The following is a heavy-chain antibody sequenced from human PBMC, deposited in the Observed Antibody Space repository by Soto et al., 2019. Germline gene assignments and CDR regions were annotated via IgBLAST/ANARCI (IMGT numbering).Heavy chain of an antibody. J-gene: IGHJ6*02. CDR2: ISGSGGST. CDR3: AKDIPYNFWSGYFPNYYGMDV. D-gene: IGHD3-3*01. Sequence: GGSLRLSCAASGFTFSSYAMSWVRQAPGKGLEWVSAISGSGGSTYYADSVKGRFTISRDNSKNTLYLQMNSLRAEDTAVYYCAKDIPYNFWSGYFPNYYGMDVWGQGTTVTVSS. CDR1: GFTFSSYA. V-gene: IGHV3-23*01.